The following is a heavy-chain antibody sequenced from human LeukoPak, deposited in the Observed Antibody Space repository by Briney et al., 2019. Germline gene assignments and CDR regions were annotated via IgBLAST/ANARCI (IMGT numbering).Heavy chain of an antibody. V-gene: IGHV3-23*01. CDR3: AKDWRRIVVVGPITRHGNYMDV. CDR2: ISGSRGGT. Sequence: GGSLRLSCAASGFTSSIYAMSWVRQAPGKGLEWVSAISGSRGGTYYADSLKGRFTISRDNSKNTLYLQMNSLRPEDTAVYYCAKDWRRIVVVGPITRHGNYMDVWGKGTTVTISS. CDR1: GFTSSIYA. D-gene: IGHD2-15*01. J-gene: IGHJ6*03.